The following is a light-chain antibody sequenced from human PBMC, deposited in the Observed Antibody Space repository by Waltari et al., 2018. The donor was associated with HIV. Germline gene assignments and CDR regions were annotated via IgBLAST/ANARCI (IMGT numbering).Light chain of an antibody. J-gene: IGKJ3*01. CDR1: QSVSSH. CDR2: DAS. CDR3: QQYSNWPLIT. V-gene: IGKV3-11*01. Sequence: EIVLTQSPATLSLSPGERVTLSCRASQSVSSHLAWYQQKRGQAPRLLISDASKRATCIPARFSGSGSGTDFTLTIAGLEPEDFAVYYCQQYSNWPLITFGPGTKVDVK.